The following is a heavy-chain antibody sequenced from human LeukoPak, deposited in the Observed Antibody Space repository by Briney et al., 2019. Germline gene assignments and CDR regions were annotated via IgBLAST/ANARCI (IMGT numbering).Heavy chain of an antibody. CDR3: ARTPGDSSGYYHYYYYMDV. CDR1: GGSISSGSYY. J-gene: IGHJ6*03. D-gene: IGHD3-22*01. CDR2: IYTSGST. V-gene: IGHV4-61*02. Sequence: PSETLSLTCTVSGGSISSGSYYWSWIRQPAGKGLEWIGRIYTSGSTNYNPSLKSRVTISVDTSKNQFSLTLSSVTAADTAVYYCARTPGDSSGYYHYYYYMDVWGKGTTVTVSS.